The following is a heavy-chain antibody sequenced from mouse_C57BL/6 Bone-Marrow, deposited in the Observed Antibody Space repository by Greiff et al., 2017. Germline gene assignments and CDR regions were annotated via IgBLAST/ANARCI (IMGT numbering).Heavy chain of an antibody. CDR3: ARIYYDYDGEAMDY. CDR2: IDPSDSYT. CDR1: GYTFTSYW. D-gene: IGHD2-4*01. J-gene: IGHJ4*01. V-gene: IGHV1-50*01. Sequence: VQLQQPGAELVKPGASVKLSCKASGYTFTSYWMQWVKQRPGQGLEWIGEIDPSDSYTNYNQKFKGKATLTVDTSSSTAYMQLSSLTSEDSAVYYCARIYYDYDGEAMDYWGQGTSVTVSS.